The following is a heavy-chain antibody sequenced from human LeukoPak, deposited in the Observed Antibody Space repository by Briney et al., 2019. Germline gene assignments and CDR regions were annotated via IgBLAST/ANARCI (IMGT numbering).Heavy chain of an antibody. CDR3: SKSSGGGWYDSYDY. Sequence: PGGSLRLSCAALGFTFVSYARSWVRQAPGKGLEWVSAISGSGGSTYYADSVKGRFTISRDNSKNTLYLQMNSLRAEDTAVNYCSKSSGGGWYDSYDYWGQGTLVTVSS. D-gene: IGHD6-19*01. J-gene: IGHJ4*02. V-gene: IGHV3-23*01. CDR1: GFTFVSYA. CDR2: ISGSGGST.